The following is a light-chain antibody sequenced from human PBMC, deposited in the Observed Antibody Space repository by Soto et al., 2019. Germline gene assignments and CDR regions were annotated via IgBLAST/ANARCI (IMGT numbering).Light chain of an antibody. Sequence: EIVLTQSPGTLSLSPGERVTLSCRASQSVNSSYLAWYQHKPGQAPRLLIYGASTRATGIPDRFSGSGSGTDFTLTIARLVPGDFAVYYCQQYGNSPQTFGQGTKVDIK. J-gene: IGKJ1*01. V-gene: IGKV3-20*01. CDR3: QQYGNSPQT. CDR2: GAS. CDR1: QSVNSSY.